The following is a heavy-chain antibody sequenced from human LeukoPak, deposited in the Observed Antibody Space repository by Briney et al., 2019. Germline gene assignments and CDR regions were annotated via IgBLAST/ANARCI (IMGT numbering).Heavy chain of an antibody. Sequence: PGGSLRLSCAASGFYFSSYGMSWVRQAPGKGLEWVSHISGSGGSTYYADSVKGRFTISRDNSKNTLYLQMSSLRADDTAVFYCAKESSTWYDYWGQGTLVTVSS. V-gene: IGHV3-23*01. CDR3: AKESSTWYDY. CDR1: GFYFSSYG. J-gene: IGHJ4*02. CDR2: ISGSGGST. D-gene: IGHD6-13*01.